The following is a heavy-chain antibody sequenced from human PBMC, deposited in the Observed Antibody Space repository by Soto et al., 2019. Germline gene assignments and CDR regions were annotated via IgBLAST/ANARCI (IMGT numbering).Heavy chain of an antibody. D-gene: IGHD5-12*01. J-gene: IGHJ6*02. CDR2: ISYDGSNK. Sequence: QVQLVESGGGVVQPGRSLRLSCAASGFTFSSYGMHWVRQAPGKGLEWVAVISYDGSNKYYADSVKGRFTISRDNSKNTRYLQMNSLRAEDTAVYYCAKGRGVDIVATSILYYYYGMDVWGQGTTVTVSS. V-gene: IGHV3-30*18. CDR1: GFTFSSYG. CDR3: AKGRGVDIVATSILYYYYGMDV.